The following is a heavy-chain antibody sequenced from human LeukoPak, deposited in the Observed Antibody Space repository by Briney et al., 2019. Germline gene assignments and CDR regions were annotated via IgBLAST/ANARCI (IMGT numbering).Heavy chain of an antibody. V-gene: IGHV4-4*07. CDR1: GGSISSYY. Sequence: SDTLSLTCTVSGGSISSYYWSWLRQPAGKGLEGIGRIYTSGSTNYNPSLKSRVTMSVDTSKNQFSLKLSSVTAADTAVYYSARDKSVDFWSGYYTVFDTWGQGTLVTVSS. D-gene: IGHD3-3*01. CDR3: ARDKSVDFWSGYYTVFDT. J-gene: IGHJ4*02. CDR2: IYTSGST.